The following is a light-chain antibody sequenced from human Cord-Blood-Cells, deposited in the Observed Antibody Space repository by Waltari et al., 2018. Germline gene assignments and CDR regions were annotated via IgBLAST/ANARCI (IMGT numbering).Light chain of an antibody. Sequence: DIPMTHSPSSMSASVGDRVTITCQASQDISNYLTWYQQKPGKAPKLLIYEATNLETGVPSRFSGSGSGTDFTFTISSLEPEDIATYYCQQYDNLPLTFGGGTKVEIK. CDR2: EAT. CDR3: QQYDNLPLT. CDR1: QDISNY. J-gene: IGKJ4*01. V-gene: IGKV1-33*01.